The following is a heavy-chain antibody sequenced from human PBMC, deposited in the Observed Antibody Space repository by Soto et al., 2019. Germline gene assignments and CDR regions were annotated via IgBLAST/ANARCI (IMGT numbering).Heavy chain of an antibody. J-gene: IGHJ4*02. Sequence: QLQLQESGPGLVKPSETLSLTCTVSGGSISSYNYYWGWIRQPPGKGLEWIGSIYYSGSTYYNPSLKSRVTISIDTSKNQFSLKLSSVTAADTAVYYCVRLVGYSYGRGDYWGQGTLVTVSS. CDR1: GGSISSYNYY. CDR3: VRLVGYSYGRGDY. D-gene: IGHD5-18*01. CDR2: IYYSGST. V-gene: IGHV4-39*01.